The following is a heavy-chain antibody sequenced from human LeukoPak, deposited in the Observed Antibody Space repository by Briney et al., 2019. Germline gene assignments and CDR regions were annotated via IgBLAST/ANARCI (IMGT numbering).Heavy chain of an antibody. CDR1: GFIVSSNY. J-gene: IGHJ3*02. D-gene: IGHD3-9*01. CDR2: IYSGGST. CDR3: AKDASVVGILTGPDAFDI. V-gene: IGHV3-53*01. Sequence: GGSLRLSCAASGFIVSSNYMNWVRQAPGKGLEWVSVIYSGGSTYYADSVKGRFTISRDSSKNTLYLQMNSLRAEDSAVYYCAKDASVVGILTGPDAFDIWGQGTMVTVSA.